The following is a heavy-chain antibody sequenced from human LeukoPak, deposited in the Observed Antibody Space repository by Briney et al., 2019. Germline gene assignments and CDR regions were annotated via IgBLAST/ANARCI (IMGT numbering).Heavy chain of an antibody. J-gene: IGHJ4*02. CDR2: INQGGSEI. Sequence: GESLRLSCAASGFTFSSYWMSWVRQAPGKGLELVANINQGGSEIYYAASVKGRFTTSRDNAKNLACLQISSLTDDDTAVYFCARDAGGHYRSATVLDYWGQGTLVTVSS. CDR1: GFTFSSYW. V-gene: IGHV3-7*01. CDR3: ARDAGGHYRSATVLDY. D-gene: IGHD6-19*01.